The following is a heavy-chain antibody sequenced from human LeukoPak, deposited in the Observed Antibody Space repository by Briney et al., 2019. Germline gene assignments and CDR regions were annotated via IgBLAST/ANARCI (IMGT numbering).Heavy chain of an antibody. CDR3: TTDPYAPIGDIVVVVAATNFDY. V-gene: IGHV3-15*01. CDR1: GFTFSNAW. J-gene: IGHJ4*02. Sequence: GGSLRLSCAASGFTFSNAWMSWVRQAPGKGLEWVGRIKSKADGGTTDYAAPVKGRFTISRDDSKNTLYLQMNSLKTEDTAVYYCTTDPYAPIGDIVVVVAATNFDYWGQGTLVTVSS. D-gene: IGHD2-15*01. CDR2: IKSKADGGTT.